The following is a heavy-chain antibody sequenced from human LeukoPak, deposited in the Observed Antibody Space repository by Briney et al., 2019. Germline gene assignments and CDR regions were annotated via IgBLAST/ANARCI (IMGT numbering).Heavy chain of an antibody. V-gene: IGHV4-59*12. J-gene: IGHJ6*02. CDR1: GGSISSYY. Sequence: SETLSLTCIVSGGSISSYYWSWIRQPPGKGLEWIGYIYYSGSTNYNPSLKSRVTISADTSKKQLSLKLSSVTAADTAVYYCARGRWFGELKRLYYYGMDVWGQGTTVTVSS. D-gene: IGHD3-10*01. CDR3: ARGRWFGELKRLYYYGMDV. CDR2: IYYSGST.